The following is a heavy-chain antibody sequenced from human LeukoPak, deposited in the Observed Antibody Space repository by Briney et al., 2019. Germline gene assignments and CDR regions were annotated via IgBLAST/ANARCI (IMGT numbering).Heavy chain of an antibody. V-gene: IGHV3-30*02. D-gene: IGHD1-20*01. CDR3: ARDGKTYNWNPLNWFDP. Sequence: PGGSLRLSCSTSGFTFSNYGMHWVRQAPGKGLEWVAFIRHGGFGGDKKFYVDSVKGRFTISRDNSANTLYLEMNSLRVEDTAFYYCARDGKTYNWNPLNWFDPWGQGTLVTVSS. CDR1: GFTFSNYG. CDR2: IRHGGFGGDKK. J-gene: IGHJ5*02.